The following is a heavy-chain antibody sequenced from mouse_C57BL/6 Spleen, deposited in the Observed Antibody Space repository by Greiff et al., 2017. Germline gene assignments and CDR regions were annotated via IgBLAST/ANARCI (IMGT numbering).Heavy chain of an antibody. CDR2: IVPNSGGT. J-gene: IGHJ4*01. CDR3: ASSGDDYDESYYYAMDY. CDR1: GYTFTSYW. Sequence: QVQLQQPGAELVKPGASVKLSCKASGYTFTSYWMHWVKQRPGRGLEWIGRIVPNSGGTKYNQKFKSKATLTVDKSSSTAYMQLNSLTSEDTAVDYCASSGDDYDESYYYAMDYWGQGTSVTVSA. D-gene: IGHD2-4*01. V-gene: IGHV1-72*01.